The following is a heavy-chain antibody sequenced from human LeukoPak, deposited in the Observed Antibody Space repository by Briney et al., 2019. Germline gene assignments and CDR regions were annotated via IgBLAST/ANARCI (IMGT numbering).Heavy chain of an antibody. CDR3: ARERVAAASAFEL. D-gene: IGHD6-13*01. CDR2: IKENGNQK. Sequence: PGKSLRLSCAASGFTVSSNYMSWVRQAPGKGLERVANIKENGNQKHYVDSVKGRFTISRDNAKNLLYLQMNSLRAEDTAVYYCARERVAAASAFELWGQGTMVTVSS. J-gene: IGHJ3*01. CDR1: GFTVSSNY. V-gene: IGHV3-7*01.